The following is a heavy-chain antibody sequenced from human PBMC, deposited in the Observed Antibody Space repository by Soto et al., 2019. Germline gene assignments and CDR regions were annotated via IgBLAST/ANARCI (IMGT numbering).Heavy chain of an antibody. CDR3: ATWGNIPCVY. Sequence: GGSLRLSCAASEFTFSSYAMHGVRQAPGKGLEWVSVISFDGSNMYYAASVKGRFTISRDNSKNTLYLQMSSLRAEDTAMYYCATWGNIPCVYWGQGTLVTVSS. CDR2: ISFDGSNM. D-gene: IGHD3-16*01. J-gene: IGHJ4*02. V-gene: IGHV3-30-3*01. CDR1: EFTFSSYA.